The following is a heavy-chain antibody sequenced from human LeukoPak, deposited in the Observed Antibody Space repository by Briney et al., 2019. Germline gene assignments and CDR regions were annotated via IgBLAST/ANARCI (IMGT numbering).Heavy chain of an antibody. CDR2: ISYDGSNK. J-gene: IGHJ4*02. V-gene: IGHV3-30-3*01. CDR1: GFTFSSYA. Sequence: GGSLRLSCAASGFTFSSYAMHWVRQAPGKGLEWVAVISYDGSNKYYADSVKGRFTISRDNSKNTLYLQMNSLRAEDTAVYYCARDCGGVCSSTSFDYWGQGTLVTVSS. D-gene: IGHD2-2*01. CDR3: ARDCGGVCSSTSFDY.